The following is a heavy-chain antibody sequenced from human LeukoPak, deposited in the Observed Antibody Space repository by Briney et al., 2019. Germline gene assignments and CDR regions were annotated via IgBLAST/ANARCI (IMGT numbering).Heavy chain of an antibody. V-gene: IGHV4-61*02. J-gene: IGHJ4*02. Sequence: SETLSLTCTVSGGSISSGSYYWNWIRQPAGKGLEWIGRIYTSGRTYYNPPLKSRVSMSVDTSKNQFSLKLSSVTAADTAVYYCARLSTVTTSFDYWGQGTLVTVSS. CDR3: ARLSTVTTSFDY. CDR2: IYTSGRT. D-gene: IGHD4-11*01. CDR1: GGSISSGSYY.